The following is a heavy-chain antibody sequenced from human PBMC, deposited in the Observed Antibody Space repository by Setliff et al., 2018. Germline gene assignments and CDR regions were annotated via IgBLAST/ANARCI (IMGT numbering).Heavy chain of an antibody. CDR3: ARLSWDGLRYYGLDV. CDR2: INIGGGST. CDR1: GYSFTSYY. J-gene: IGHJ6*02. V-gene: IGHV1-46*01. D-gene: IGHD3-10*01. Sequence: GASVKVSCKASGYSFTSYYMYWLRQAPGQGPEWIGIINIGGGSTSYAQKFEDRVTMTRDTSTSTVYMELTSLRPEDTAVYYCARLSWDGLRYYGLDVWGQGATVTVSS.